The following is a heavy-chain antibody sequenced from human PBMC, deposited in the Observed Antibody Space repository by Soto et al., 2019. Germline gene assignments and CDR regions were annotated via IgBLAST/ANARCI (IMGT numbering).Heavy chain of an antibody. CDR1: GGSISSGDYY. J-gene: IGHJ4*02. CDR3: ARSPLYYTVQRHRFDY. D-gene: IGHD2-8*01. CDR2: INHSGST. Sequence: SETLSLTCTVSGGSISSGDYYWSWIRQPPGKGLEWIGEINHSGSTNYNPSLKSRVTISVDTSKNQFSLKLSSVTAADTAVYYCARSPLYYTVQRHRFDYWGQGTLVTVSS. V-gene: IGHV4-39*07.